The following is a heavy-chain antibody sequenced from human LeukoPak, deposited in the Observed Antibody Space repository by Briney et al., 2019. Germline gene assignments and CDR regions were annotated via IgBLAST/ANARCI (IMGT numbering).Heavy chain of an antibody. CDR1: GFTVSSNY. D-gene: IGHD4-11*01. CDR3: AREEMTTVGASYYFFALDV. J-gene: IGHJ6*02. CDR2: MFSGGIT. V-gene: IGHV3-66*02. Sequence: GSLRLSCAASGFTVSSNYMTWVRQPPGKGLEWISIMFSGGITYHADSVKGRFTISRDNSKNTLYLQMNSLRPDDTAVYYCAREEMTTVGASYYFFALDVWGQGTTVTVSS.